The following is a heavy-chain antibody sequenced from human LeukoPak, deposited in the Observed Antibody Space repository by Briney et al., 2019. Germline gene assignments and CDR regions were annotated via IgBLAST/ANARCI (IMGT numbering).Heavy chain of an antibody. D-gene: IGHD2-21*01. Sequence: KASETLSLTCTVSGGSMRSSSYYWGWIRQPGGKGVEWIGSIYYSGSTYYNPSLRSLVTISVDTSKTQFSLKLSSVPAADTAVYYCARHVAGSLTIDYWGQGTLVTVSS. CDR3: ARHVAGSLTIDY. CDR1: GGSMRSSSYY. J-gene: IGHJ4*02. CDR2: IYYSGST. V-gene: IGHV4-39*01.